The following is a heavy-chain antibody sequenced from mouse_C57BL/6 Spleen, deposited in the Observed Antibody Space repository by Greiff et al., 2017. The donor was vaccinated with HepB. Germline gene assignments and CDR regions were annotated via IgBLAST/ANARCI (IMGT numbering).Heavy chain of an antibody. CDR2: ISSGSSTI. V-gene: IGHV5-17*01. J-gene: IGHJ4*01. CDR1: GFTFSDYG. D-gene: IGHD2-1*01. CDR3: ARGRNYYAMDY. Sequence: EVKLMESGGGLVKPGGSLKLSCAASGFTFSDYGMHWVRQAPEKGLEWVAYISSGSSTIYYADTVKGRFTISRDNAKNTLFRQMTSLRSEDTAMYYCARGRNYYAMDYWGQGTSVTVSS.